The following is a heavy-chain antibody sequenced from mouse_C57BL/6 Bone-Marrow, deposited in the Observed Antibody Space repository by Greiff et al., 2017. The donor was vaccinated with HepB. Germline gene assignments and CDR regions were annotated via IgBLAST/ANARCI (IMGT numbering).Heavy chain of an antibody. Sequence: VQLQQSGAELAKPGASVKLSCKASGYTFTSYWMHWVKQRPGQGLEWIGYINPSSGYTKYNQKFKDKATLTADKSSSTAYMQLSSLTYEDSAVYYCARDYSNYVRYFDVWGTGTTVTVSS. V-gene: IGHV1-7*01. J-gene: IGHJ1*03. D-gene: IGHD2-5*01. CDR2: INPSSGYT. CDR1: GYTFTSYW. CDR3: ARDYSNYVRYFDV.